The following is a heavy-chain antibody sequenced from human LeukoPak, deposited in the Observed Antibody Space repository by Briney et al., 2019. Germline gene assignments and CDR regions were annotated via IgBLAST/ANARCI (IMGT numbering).Heavy chain of an antibody. Sequence: SETLSLTCTVSGYSISSGYYWGWIRQPPGKGLEWIGSMYHSGSTYYNPSLKSRVTISVDTSKNQFSLKLSSVTAADTAVYYCARVGFYMGATDLDYWGQGTLVTVSS. J-gene: IGHJ4*02. V-gene: IGHV4-38-2*02. D-gene: IGHD1-26*01. CDR2: MYHSGST. CDR1: GYSISSGYY. CDR3: ARVGFYMGATDLDY.